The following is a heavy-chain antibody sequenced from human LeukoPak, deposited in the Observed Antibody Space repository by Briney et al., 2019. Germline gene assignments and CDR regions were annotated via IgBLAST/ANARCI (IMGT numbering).Heavy chain of an antibody. V-gene: IGHV3-13*01. CDR3: ARGTWSGYLKYFDY. J-gene: IGHJ4*02. CDR1: GFTFSSYD. CDR2: IGTAGDT. Sequence: GGSLRLSCAASGFTFSSYDMHWVRQATGKGLEWVSAIGTAGDTYYPGSVKGRFTISRENAKNSLYLQMNSLRAGDTAEYYCARGTWSGYLKYFDYWGQGTLVTVSS. D-gene: IGHD3-3*01.